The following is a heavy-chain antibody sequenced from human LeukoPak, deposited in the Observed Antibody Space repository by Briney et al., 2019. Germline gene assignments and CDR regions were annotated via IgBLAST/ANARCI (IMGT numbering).Heavy chain of an antibody. CDR1: GFTSSSCA. D-gene: IGHD6-19*01. Sequence: GGSLRLSCAASGFTSSSCAMSWVRQAPGKGLEWVSAISGSGGSTYYADSVKGRFTISRDNSKNTLYLQMNSLRAEDTAVYYCAKDQGSGWTGWFDPWGQGTLVTVSS. CDR2: ISGSGGST. CDR3: AKDQGSGWTGWFDP. J-gene: IGHJ5*02. V-gene: IGHV3-23*01.